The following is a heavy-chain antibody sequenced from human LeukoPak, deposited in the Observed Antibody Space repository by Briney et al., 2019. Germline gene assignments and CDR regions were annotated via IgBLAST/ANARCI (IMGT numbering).Heavy chain of an antibody. CDR2: ISASGSN. CDR1: GGSISSYF. Sequence: NPSETLSPTCIVSGGSISSYFWSWIRQPAGKGLEWIGRISASGSNNYNPSLKSRVTLSVDTSKNQFSLRLSSVTAADTAVYYCARDAKSYYDSSGYSEFDYWGQGTLVTVSS. CDR3: ARDAKSYYDSSGYSEFDY. D-gene: IGHD3-22*01. J-gene: IGHJ4*02. V-gene: IGHV4-4*07.